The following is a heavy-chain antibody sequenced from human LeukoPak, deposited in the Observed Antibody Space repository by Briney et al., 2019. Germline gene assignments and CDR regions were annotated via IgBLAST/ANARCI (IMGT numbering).Heavy chain of an antibody. V-gene: IGHV4-4*07. Sequence: SETLSLTCTVSGGSINNYFWTWIRQPAGEGLEWIGRIHSSGSTKYNPSLESRVTMSIDTSKNFFSLKLSSVTAADTAMYYCAGLRVGANDAFDNWGQGTKVTVSP. D-gene: IGHD1-26*01. CDR2: IHSSGST. CDR3: AGLRVGANDAFDN. J-gene: IGHJ3*02. CDR1: GGSINNYF.